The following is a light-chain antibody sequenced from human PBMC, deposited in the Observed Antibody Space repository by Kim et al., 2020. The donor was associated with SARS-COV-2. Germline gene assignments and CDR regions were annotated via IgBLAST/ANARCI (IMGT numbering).Light chain of an antibody. CDR3: QSYDSSNQGV. Sequence: KPVTVSCPRCTGSLASNYVQSYQQRPGSAPSTVIYEDNQRPSGVPDRFSGSIDSSSNSASLTISGLKTEDEADYYCQSYDSSNQGVFGGGTQLTVL. CDR1: TGSLASNY. CDR2: EDN. V-gene: IGLV6-57*03. J-gene: IGLJ3*02.